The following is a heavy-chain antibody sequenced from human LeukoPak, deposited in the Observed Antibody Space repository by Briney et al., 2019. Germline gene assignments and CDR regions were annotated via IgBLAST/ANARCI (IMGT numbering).Heavy chain of an antibody. CDR1: GASINSYY. J-gene: IGHJ5*02. Sequence: PSETLSLTCIVSGASINSYYWSWIRQPAGKGLEWIGRFYGSGTASYNPSLKSRVTMSVDMSKNQFSLKLTSLTAADTAVYYCTREPAPWGQGTLVTVSS. CDR3: TREPAP. V-gene: IGHV4-4*07. D-gene: IGHD2-2*01. CDR2: FYGSGTA.